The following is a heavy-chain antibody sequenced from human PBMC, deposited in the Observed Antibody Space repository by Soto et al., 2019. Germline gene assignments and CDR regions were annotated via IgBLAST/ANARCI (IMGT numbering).Heavy chain of an antibody. D-gene: IGHD5-18*01. CDR1: GFTFGDYA. V-gene: IGHV3-49*04. J-gene: IGHJ6*02. CDR2: IRSKAYGGTT. Sequence: GGSLRLSCTASGFTFGDYAMSWVRQAPGKGLEWVGFIRSKAYGGTTEYAASVKGRFTISRDDSKSIAYLQMNSLKTEDTAVYYCTGISSGYSYGIPHCYYGMDVWGQGTKVTVYS. CDR3: TGISSGYSYGIPHCYYGMDV.